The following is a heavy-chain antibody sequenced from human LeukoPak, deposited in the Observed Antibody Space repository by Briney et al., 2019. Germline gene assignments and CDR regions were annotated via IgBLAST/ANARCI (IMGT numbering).Heavy chain of an antibody. V-gene: IGHV1-18*01. CDR3: ARDPSNSSGRNQYFDL. Sequence: ASVKVSCKASGYTFNRHGITWVRQAPGQGLEWMGWISAYNGDTHYTEKFKGRVTMTTDTSTSTAYMELRSLRSDDTAVYYCARDPSNSSGRNQYFDLWGRGTLVTVSS. CDR2: ISAYNGDT. CDR1: GYTFNRHG. D-gene: IGHD6-19*01. J-gene: IGHJ2*01.